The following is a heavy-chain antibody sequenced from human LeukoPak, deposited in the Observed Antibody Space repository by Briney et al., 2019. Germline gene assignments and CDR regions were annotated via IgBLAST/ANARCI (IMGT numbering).Heavy chain of an antibody. V-gene: IGHV1-8*01. CDR1: GYTFTSYD. D-gene: IGHD3-3*01. CDR2: MNPNSGNT. CDR3: ARGPEGLPGTCYDFWSGYYKTNWFDP. J-gene: IGHJ5*02. Sequence: ASLKVSCKASGYTFTSYDINWVRQATGQGLEWMGRMNPNSGNTGYAQKFQGRVTMTRNTSISTDSMELSSLKSEVTAVYYCARGPEGLPGTCYDFWSGYYKTNWFDPWGQGTLVTVSS.